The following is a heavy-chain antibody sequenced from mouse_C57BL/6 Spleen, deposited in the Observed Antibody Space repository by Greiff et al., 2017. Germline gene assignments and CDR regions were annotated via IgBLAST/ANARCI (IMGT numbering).Heavy chain of an antibody. D-gene: IGHD4-1*01. CDR3: ARLTGYYAMGC. V-gene: IGHV5-17*01. CDR2: ISSGSSTI. CDR1: GFTFSDYG. J-gene: IGHJ4*01. Sequence: EVMLVESGGGLVKPGGSLKLSCAASGFTFSDYGMHWVRQAPEKGLEWVAYISSGSSTIYYADTVNGRFTISRDNAKNTLFLQMTSLRSEDTAMYYCARLTGYYAMGCWGQGTSVTVAS.